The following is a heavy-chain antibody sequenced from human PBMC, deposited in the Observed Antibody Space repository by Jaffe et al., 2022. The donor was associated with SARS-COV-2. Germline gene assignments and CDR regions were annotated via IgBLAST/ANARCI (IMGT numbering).Heavy chain of an antibody. V-gene: IGHV1-46*01. CDR3: AREMGATDY. Sequence: QVQLVQSGAEVKEPGASVKVSCKASGYTFTNYFMHWVRQAPGQGLEWMGIIYPGDGSTIYAQKFQDRVTMTRDTSTSTVYMELSSLRSEDTAVYYCAREMGATDYWGQGTLVTVSS. J-gene: IGHJ4*02. D-gene: IGHD1-26*01. CDR2: IYPGDGST. CDR1: GYTFTNYF.